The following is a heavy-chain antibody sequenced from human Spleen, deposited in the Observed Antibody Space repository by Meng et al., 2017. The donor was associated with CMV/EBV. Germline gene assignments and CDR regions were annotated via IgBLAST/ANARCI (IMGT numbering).Heavy chain of an antibody. D-gene: IGHD4-23*01. CDR1: DFTFSDYY. Sequence: GESLKISCAASDFTFSDYYMTWIRQAPGKGLEWVSYISGSGRTIYYADSVKGRFTISRDNAKKSLFLQMNSLRAEDTAVYYCARDRNSYYGGNGGFDYWGQGTLVTVSS. CDR2: ISGSGRTI. V-gene: IGHV3-11*04. CDR3: ARDRNSYYGGNGGFDY. J-gene: IGHJ4*02.